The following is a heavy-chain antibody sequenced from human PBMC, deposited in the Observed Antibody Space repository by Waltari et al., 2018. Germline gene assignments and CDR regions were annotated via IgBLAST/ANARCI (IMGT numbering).Heavy chain of an antibody. Sequence: ASGGTFSSYAISWVRQAPGQGLEWMGGIIPIFGTANYAQKFQGRVTITADESTSTAYMELSSLRSEDTAVYYCARPIVEMATINYYYYYGMDVWGQGTTVTVSS. J-gene: IGHJ6*02. D-gene: IGHD5-12*01. CDR1: GGTFSSYA. V-gene: IGHV1-69*01. CDR3: ARPIVEMATINYYYYYGMDV. CDR2: IIPIFGTA.